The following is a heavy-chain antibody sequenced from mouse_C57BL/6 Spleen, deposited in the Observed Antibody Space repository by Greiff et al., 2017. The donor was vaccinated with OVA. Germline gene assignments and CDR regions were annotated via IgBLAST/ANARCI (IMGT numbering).Heavy chain of an antibody. Sequence: QVQLQQPGAELVRPGTSVKLSCKASGYTFTSYWMHWVKQRPGQGLEWIGVIDPSDSYTNYNHKFKGQATLTVDTSSSTAYMQLSSLTSEDSAVDYYERRGIYGGSYYFDYWGQGTTLTVSS. V-gene: IGHV1-59*01. CDR1: GYTFTSYW. CDR3: ERRGIYGGSYYFDY. CDR2: IDPSDSYT. D-gene: IGHD1-1*02. J-gene: IGHJ2*01.